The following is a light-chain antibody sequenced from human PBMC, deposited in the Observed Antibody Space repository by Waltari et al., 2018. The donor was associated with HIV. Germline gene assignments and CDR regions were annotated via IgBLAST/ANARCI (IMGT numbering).Light chain of an antibody. J-gene: IGLJ1*01. CDR2: RNN. V-gene: IGLV1-47*01. CDR1: SANIGSNY. CDR3: AAWDDSLSGKV. Sequence: QSVLTQPPSASGTPGQRGTVPRSGSSANIGSNYVYWYQQLPGTAPKLLIYRNNQRPSGVPDRFSGSKSGTSASLAISGLRSEDEADYYCAAWDDSLSGKVFGTGTKVTVL.